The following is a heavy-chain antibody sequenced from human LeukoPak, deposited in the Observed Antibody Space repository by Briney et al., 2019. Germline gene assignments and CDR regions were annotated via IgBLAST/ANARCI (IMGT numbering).Heavy chain of an antibody. J-gene: IGHJ3*02. D-gene: IGHD3-22*01. V-gene: IGHV3-9*01. CDR1: GFTFDDYA. CDR3: ERYGAAELWYYYDSRGYGKAFDI. CDR2: ISWNSGSI. Sequence: PGGSLRLSCAASGFTFDDYAMPWVRQAPGKGLEWVSGISWNSGSIGYADSVKGRFTISRDTAKNSLYLQMNSLRAEDTAVYYCERYGAAELWYYYDSRGYGKAFDIWGQGTMVTVSS.